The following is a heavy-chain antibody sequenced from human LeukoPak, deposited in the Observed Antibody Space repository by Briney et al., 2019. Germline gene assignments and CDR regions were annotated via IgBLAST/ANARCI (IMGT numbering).Heavy chain of an antibody. D-gene: IGHD3-3*01. Sequence: FTXXXXXXSXVRXXPGXGXDWVSVISGSGASTYYADSVKGRFTISRDNSKNTLYLQMNSLRAEDTAVYYCAKDGDFYYFDYWGQGTLVTVSS. V-gene: IGHV3-23*01. J-gene: IGHJ4*02. CDR1: FTXXXXX. CDR3: AKDGDFYYFDY. CDR2: ISGSGAST.